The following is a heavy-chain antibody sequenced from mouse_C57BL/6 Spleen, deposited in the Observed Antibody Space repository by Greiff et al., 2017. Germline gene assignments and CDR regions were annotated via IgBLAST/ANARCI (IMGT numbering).Heavy chain of an antibody. Sequence: EVKLVESGGGLVQPGGSLSLSCAASGFTFTDYYMSWVRQPPGKALEWLGFIRNKANGYTTEYSASVKGRFTISRDNSQSILYLQMNALRAEDSATYYGARYTLPHCYAMDYWGQGTSVTVSS. CDR3: ARYTLPHCYAMDY. V-gene: IGHV7-3*01. CDR2: IRNKANGYTT. J-gene: IGHJ4*01. D-gene: IGHD2-10*01. CDR1: GFTFTDYY.